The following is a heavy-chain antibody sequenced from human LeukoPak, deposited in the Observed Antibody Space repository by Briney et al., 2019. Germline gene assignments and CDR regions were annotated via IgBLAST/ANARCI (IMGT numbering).Heavy chain of an antibody. Sequence: SETLSLTCTVSGGSISSYYWSWIRPPPGRGLEWIGYIYYSGSTNYNTSLKSRVTISVDTSKNQFSLKVSSVTAADTAVYYCARVFDSGSQAYFYYMDVWGKGTTVTIFS. CDR1: GGSISSYY. CDR3: ARVFDSGSQAYFYYMDV. J-gene: IGHJ6*03. D-gene: IGHD3-10*01. CDR2: IYYSGST. V-gene: IGHV4-59*01.